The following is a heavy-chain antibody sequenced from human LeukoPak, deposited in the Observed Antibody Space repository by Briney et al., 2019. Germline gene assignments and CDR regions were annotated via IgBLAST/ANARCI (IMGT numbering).Heavy chain of an antibody. V-gene: IGHV4-4*07. D-gene: IGHD3-22*01. CDR3: ACTKYYYESSGYYTIDY. Sequence: SETLSLTCTVSGCTISSYYWSWIRQPAGKGLEWIGRIYTSGSTNYNPSLKSRVTMSVDTSKNQSCLKLNSVTAADTAVYYCACTKYYYESSGYYTIDYWGQGTLVTVSS. CDR1: GCTISSYY. CDR2: IYTSGST. J-gene: IGHJ4*02.